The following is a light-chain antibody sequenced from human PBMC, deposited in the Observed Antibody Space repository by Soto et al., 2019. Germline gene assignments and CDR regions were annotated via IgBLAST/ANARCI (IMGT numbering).Light chain of an antibody. J-gene: IGKJ4*01. CDR1: ENIFKY. CDR3: QHYNPRSIA. V-gene: IGKV1-5*01. Sequence: DIQMIQSPATLSASVGDRITITCRASENIFKYVAWYQQTSGSAPNLLIYAASDLESGVPSRFSGSGSGTEFSLTIDTLQPNDSATYYCQHYNPRSIAFGGGTKVDVK. CDR2: AAS.